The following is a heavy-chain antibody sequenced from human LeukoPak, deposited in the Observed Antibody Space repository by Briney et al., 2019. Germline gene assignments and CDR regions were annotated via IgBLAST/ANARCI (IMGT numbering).Heavy chain of an antibody. CDR3: VRLSDARPSS. CDR1: GFSFSDDY. V-gene: IGHV3-11*06. J-gene: IGHJ5*02. CDR2: VSGTSTYT. Sequence: GGSLRLSCAASGFSFSDDYMSWLRQAPGKGLEWLSYVSGTSTYTNYAGSVRGRFTISRDNAKNSLYLQMNSLRAEDTAVYYCVRLSDARPSSWGQGTLVTVSS.